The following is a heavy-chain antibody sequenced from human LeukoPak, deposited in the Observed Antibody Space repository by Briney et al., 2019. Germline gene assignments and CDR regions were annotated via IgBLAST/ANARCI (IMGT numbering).Heavy chain of an antibody. D-gene: IGHD5-12*01. Sequence: SETLSLTCAVYGGSFSGYYWSWIRQPPGKGLEWIGEINHSGSTNYNPSLKSRVTISVDTSKNQFSLKLSSVTAADTAVYYCARAVVAANWGIDYWGQGTLVTVSS. CDR1: GGSFSGYY. CDR2: INHSGST. CDR3: ARAVVAANWGIDY. J-gene: IGHJ4*02. V-gene: IGHV4-34*01.